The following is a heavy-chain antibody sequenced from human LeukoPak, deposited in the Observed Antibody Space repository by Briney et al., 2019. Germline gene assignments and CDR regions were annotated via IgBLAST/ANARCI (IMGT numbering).Heavy chain of an antibody. CDR3: TSLTDSSGYGDDY. V-gene: IGHV3-49*04. CDR2: IRSKAYGGTT. Sequence: GGSLRLSCTASGFTFGDYAMSWVRQAPGKGLEWVGFIRSKAYGGTTEYAASVKGRFTISRDDSKSIAYLQMNSLKTEDTAVYYCTSLTDSSGYGDDYGGQGTLVTVSS. CDR1: GFTFGDYA. J-gene: IGHJ4*02. D-gene: IGHD3-22*01.